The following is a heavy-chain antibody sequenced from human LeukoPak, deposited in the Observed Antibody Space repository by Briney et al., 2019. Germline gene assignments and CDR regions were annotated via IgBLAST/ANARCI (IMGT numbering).Heavy chain of an antibody. CDR1: GFTFSSYG. D-gene: IGHD4-23*01. CDR2: ISGSGSST. J-gene: IGHJ4*02. Sequence: PGGSLRLSCAASGFTFSSYGMSWVRQAPGKGLEWVSSISGSGSSTYYADSVKGRLTISRDNSKNTLYLQMNSLRAEDTAVYYCARAPLDGGNDYWGQGTLVTVSS. CDR3: ARAPLDGGNDY. V-gene: IGHV3-23*01.